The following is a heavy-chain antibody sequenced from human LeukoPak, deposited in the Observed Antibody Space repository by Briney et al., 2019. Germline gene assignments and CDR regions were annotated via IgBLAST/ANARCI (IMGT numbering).Heavy chain of an antibody. Sequence: GGSLRLSCAASLFPFSNHWMSRVRQAPGKGLDWVANKKEDESEKYYVASVKGRFTISRDNAKNSLYLQMNSLRVEDTAVYYCARQQHSGSYGYFDYWGQGTLVTVSS. CDR3: ARQQHSGSYGYFDY. V-gene: IGHV3-7*01. J-gene: IGHJ4*02. CDR1: LFPFSNHW. CDR2: KKEDESEK. D-gene: IGHD1-26*01.